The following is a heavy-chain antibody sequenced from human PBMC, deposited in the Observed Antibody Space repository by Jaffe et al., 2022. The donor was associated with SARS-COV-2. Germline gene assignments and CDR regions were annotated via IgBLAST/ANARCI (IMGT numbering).Heavy chain of an antibody. Sequence: EVQLVESGGGLVQPGRSLRLSCAASGFTFDDYAMHWVRQAPGKGLEWVSGISWNSGSIGYADSVKGRFTISRDNAKNSLYLQMNSLRAEDTALYYCAKSRGGYSSSSSLDVWGQGTTVTVSS. CDR2: ISWNSGSI. D-gene: IGHD6-6*01. CDR3: AKSRGGYSSSSSLDV. CDR1: GFTFDDYA. J-gene: IGHJ6*02. V-gene: IGHV3-9*01.